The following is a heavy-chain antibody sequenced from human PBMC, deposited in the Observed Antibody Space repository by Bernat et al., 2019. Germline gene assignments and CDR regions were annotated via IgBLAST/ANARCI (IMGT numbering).Heavy chain of an antibody. D-gene: IGHD3-22*01. V-gene: IGHV3-23*01. CDR3: ARPYYFDSSGYYWEGPFDY. CDR1: GFTFSSYA. CDR2: LISTGGTT. J-gene: IGHJ4*02. Sequence: EVHLLESGGGLVQPGGSLRLSCAVSGFTFSSYALSWVRQAPGKGLEWVSALISTGGTTYYADSVKGRFTISRDNSKHTLHLQMNSLRAEDTAVYYCARPYYFDSSGYYWEGPFDYWGQGTLVTVSS.